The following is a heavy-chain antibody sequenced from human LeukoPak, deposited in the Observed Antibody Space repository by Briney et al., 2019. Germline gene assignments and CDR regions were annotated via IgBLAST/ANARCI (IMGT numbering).Heavy chain of an antibody. CDR1: GGSFSGYY. V-gene: IGHV4-34*01. D-gene: IGHD6-13*01. J-gene: IGHJ6*03. CDR3: ARGSSSWLDYYMDV. CDR2: INHSGST. Sequence: SETLSLTCAVYGGSFSGYYWSWIRQPPGKGLEWIGEINHSGSTNYNPSLKSRVTISVDTSKNQFSLKLSSVTAADTAVYYCARGSSSWLDYYMDVWGKGTTVTVSS.